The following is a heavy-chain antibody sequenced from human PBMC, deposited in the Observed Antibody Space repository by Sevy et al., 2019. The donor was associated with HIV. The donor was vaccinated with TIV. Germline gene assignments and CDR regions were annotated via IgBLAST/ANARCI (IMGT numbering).Heavy chain of an antibody. D-gene: IGHD6-13*01. CDR1: GDSLSSNDYY. V-gene: IGHV4-39*02. CDR2: IYYSGST. CDR3: AREGPRIAQFDY. J-gene: IGHJ4*02. Sequence: SEALSLTCTVSGDSLSSNDYYWAWIRQPPGKGLDWIGSIYYSGSTYYNPSLKSRVTISVDTSKNQLSLKLRSVTAADTAVYYCAREGPRIAQFDYWGQGTLVTVSS.